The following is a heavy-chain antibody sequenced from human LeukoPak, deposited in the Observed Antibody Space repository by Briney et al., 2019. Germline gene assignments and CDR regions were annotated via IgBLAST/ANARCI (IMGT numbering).Heavy chain of an antibody. V-gene: IGHV4-38-2*01. CDR2: IYHSGRT. Sequence: SETLSLTCAVSGYSISSGYYWGWIRQPPGKGLEWIGSIYHSGRTYYNPSLKSRVTISVDTSKNQCSLKLSSVTAADTAVYYCARHRVGSGDTYYDFWSGYSGFDPWGQGTLVTVSS. CDR3: ARHRVGSGDTYYDFWSGYSGFDP. D-gene: IGHD3-3*01. CDR1: GYSISSGYY. J-gene: IGHJ5*02.